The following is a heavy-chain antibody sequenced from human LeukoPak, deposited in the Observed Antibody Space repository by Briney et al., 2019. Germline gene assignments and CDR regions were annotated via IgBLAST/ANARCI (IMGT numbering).Heavy chain of an antibody. Sequence: GGSLRLSCAASGFTFSSYWMSWVRQAPGKGLEWVANIKQDGSEKYYVDSVKGRFTISRDNAKNSLYLQMNSLRAEDTAVYYCARGPSLDDILTGYYADLIYWGQGTLVTVSP. CDR3: ARGPSLDDILTGYYADLIY. V-gene: IGHV3-7*01. J-gene: IGHJ4*02. CDR2: IKQDGSEK. D-gene: IGHD3-9*01. CDR1: GFTFSSYW.